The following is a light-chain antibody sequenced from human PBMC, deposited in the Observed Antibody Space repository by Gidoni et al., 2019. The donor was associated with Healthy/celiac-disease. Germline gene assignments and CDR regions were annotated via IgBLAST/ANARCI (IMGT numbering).Light chain of an antibody. V-gene: IGLV2-23*01. CDR2: EGS. CDR1: SSDVGSYNL. J-gene: IGLJ2*01. Sequence: QSALTQPASVSGSPGQSITISFTGTSSDVGSYNLVSWYQQHPGKAPKLMIYEGSKRPPGVSNRFSGSKSGNTASLTISGLQAEDEADYYGCSYAGSSVVFGGGTKLTVL. CDR3: CSYAGSSVV.